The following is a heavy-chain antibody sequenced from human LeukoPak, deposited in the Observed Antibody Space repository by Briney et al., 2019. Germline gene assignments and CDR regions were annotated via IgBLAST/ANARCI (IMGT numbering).Heavy chain of an antibody. CDR2: ISYDGTNK. D-gene: IGHD2-21*02. J-gene: IGHJ4*02. V-gene: IGHV3-30-3*01. CDR1: GITFTNYA. Sequence: GRSLRLSCAASGITFTNYALHWVRQAPGKGLEWVAVISYDGTNKYYADSVKGRFTISRDNSKNTLSLQMNSLRAEDTALYYCARGFVLGAAKNYCDYWGQGALVTVSS. CDR3: ARGFVLGAAKNYCDY.